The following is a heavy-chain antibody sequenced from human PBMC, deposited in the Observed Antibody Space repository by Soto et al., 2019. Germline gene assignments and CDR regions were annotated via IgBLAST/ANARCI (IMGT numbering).Heavy chain of an antibody. CDR1: GFTFSSYA. J-gene: IGHJ4*02. D-gene: IGHD3-3*01. V-gene: IGHV3-23*01. CDR2: ISGSGGST. CDR3: AKGGSYDFWSGYYYFDY. Sequence: EVQLLESGGGLVQPGGSLRLSCAASGFTFSSYAMSWVRQAPGKGLEWVSAISGSGGSTYYADSVKGRFTISRDNSKNTLYLQMNSLRAEDMAVYYCAKGGSYDFWSGYYYFDYWGQGTLVTVSS.